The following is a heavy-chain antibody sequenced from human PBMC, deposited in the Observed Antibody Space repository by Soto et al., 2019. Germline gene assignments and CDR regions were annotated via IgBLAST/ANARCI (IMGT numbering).Heavy chain of an antibody. CDR1: GYTFTSYG. CDR2: ISAYNGNT. CDR3: ARARGGRYYYYMDV. Sequence: ASVKVSCKASGYTFTSYGISWVRQAPGQGLEWMGWISAYNGNTKYSQKFQGRVTITRDTSASTAYMELSSLRSEDTAVYYCARARGGRYYYYMDVWGKGTTVTVSS. V-gene: IGHV1-18*01. J-gene: IGHJ6*03.